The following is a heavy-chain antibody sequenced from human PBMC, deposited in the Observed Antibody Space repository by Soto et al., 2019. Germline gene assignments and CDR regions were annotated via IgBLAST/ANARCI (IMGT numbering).Heavy chain of an antibody. D-gene: IGHD2-21*01. CDR2: IYYTGST. V-gene: IGHV4-59*12. CDR1: GGSITNYY. Sequence: PSETLSLTCTVSGGSITNYYWSWIRQPPGKRLEWIGQIYYTGSTIYNPSLESRVTMSVDTSKNQFSLKLSSVTAADTAVYYCARRSYSDYWGQGTLVTVSS. J-gene: IGHJ4*02. CDR3: ARRSYSDY.